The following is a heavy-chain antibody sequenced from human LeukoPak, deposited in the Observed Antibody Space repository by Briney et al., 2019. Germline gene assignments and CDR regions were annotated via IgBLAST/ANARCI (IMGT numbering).Heavy chain of an antibody. CDR1: GFTFDDYA. CDR2: ISWDGGST. D-gene: IGHD6-19*01. CDR3: AKDSNTYSSGWYTGYYNMDV. Sequence: LPGGSLRLSCAASGFTFDDYAMHWVRQAPGKGLEWVSLISWDGGSTYYADSVKGRFTISRDNSKNSLYLQMNSLRAEDTALYYCAKDSNTYSSGWYTGYYNMDVWGKGTTVTVSS. J-gene: IGHJ6*03. V-gene: IGHV3-43D*04.